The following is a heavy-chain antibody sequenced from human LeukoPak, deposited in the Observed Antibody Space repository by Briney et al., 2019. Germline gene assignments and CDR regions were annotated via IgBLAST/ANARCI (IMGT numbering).Heavy chain of an antibody. CDR3: TRQRRAYSYGYDY. J-gene: IGHJ4*02. V-gene: IGHV3-73*01. Sequence: PGGSLRLSCAASGFTFSGSAMHWVRQASGKGLEWVGRIRSKANSYATAYAASVKGRFTISRDDSKNTAYLQMNSLKTEDTAVYYCTRQRRAYSYGYDYWGQGTPVTVSS. CDR1: GFTFSGSA. D-gene: IGHD5-18*01. CDR2: IRSKANSYAT.